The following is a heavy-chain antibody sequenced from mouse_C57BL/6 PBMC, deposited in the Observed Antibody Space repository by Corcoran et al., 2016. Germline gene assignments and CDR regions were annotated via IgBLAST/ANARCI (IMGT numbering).Heavy chain of an antibody. Sequence: QVQLQQSGAELMKPGTSVKLSCKATGYTFTGYWIEWVKQRPGHGLEWIGEILPGSGSINYNEKFKGKATFTADTSSNTAYMQLSSLTTEDSAIYYCARNRNWYFEVWGTGTTVTVSS. J-gene: IGHJ1*03. V-gene: IGHV1-9*01. CDR3: ARNRNWYFEV. CDR2: ILPGSGSI. CDR1: GYTFTGYW.